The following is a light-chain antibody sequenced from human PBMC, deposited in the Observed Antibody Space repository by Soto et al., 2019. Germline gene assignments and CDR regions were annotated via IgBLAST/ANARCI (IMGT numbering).Light chain of an antibody. CDR1: QSVSSSY. Sequence: EIVLTQSPGTLSLSPGERATLSCRASQSVSSSYLAWYQQKPGQAPRLLIYGASSRATGIPDRFSGRESGTDFTLTISRLEPEDFAVYYCQQYGSSPYTFGQGTKLEIK. CDR2: GAS. CDR3: QQYGSSPYT. J-gene: IGKJ2*01. V-gene: IGKV3-20*01.